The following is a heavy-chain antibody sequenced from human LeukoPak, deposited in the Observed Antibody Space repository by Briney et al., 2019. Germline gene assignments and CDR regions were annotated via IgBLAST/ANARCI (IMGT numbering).Heavy chain of an antibody. Sequence: GGSLRLSCVGSGFNFSDYYMSWIRRAPGKGLEWISYISPNDVNRYYVDAVKGRFTVSRDNAKNSLFLQMKSLRVEDTAVYYCAGSGSPGDYWGQGTLVTVSS. CDR2: ISPNDVNR. CDR1: GFNFSDYY. J-gene: IGHJ4*02. CDR3: AGSGSPGDY. D-gene: IGHD3-10*01. V-gene: IGHV3-11*01.